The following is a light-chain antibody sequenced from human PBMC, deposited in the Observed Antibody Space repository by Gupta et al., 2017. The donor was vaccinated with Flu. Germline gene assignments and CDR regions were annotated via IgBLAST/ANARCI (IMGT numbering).Light chain of an antibody. Sequence: PSSVSASIGDRVTITCRASQGIGSWLAWYQQKPGKAPKLLIYTASSLHSGVPSRFSGSGSGTDFTLTISSLQPEDFATYYCQQANSFPSTFGQGTKVEIK. CDR1: QGIGSW. CDR2: TAS. V-gene: IGKV1-12*01. CDR3: QQANSFPST. J-gene: IGKJ1*01.